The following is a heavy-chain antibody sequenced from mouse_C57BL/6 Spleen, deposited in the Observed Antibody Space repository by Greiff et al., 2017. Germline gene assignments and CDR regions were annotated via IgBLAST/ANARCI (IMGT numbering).Heavy chain of an antibody. Sequence: EVHLVESEGGLVQPGSSMKLSCTASGFTFSDYYMAWVRQVPEKGLEWVANINYDGSSTYYLDSLKSRFIISRDNAKNILYLQMSSLKSEDTATYYCARDDGYSHAMDYWGQGTSVTVSS. V-gene: IGHV5-16*01. J-gene: IGHJ4*01. D-gene: IGHD2-3*01. CDR3: ARDDGYSHAMDY. CDR1: GFTFSDYY. CDR2: INYDGSST.